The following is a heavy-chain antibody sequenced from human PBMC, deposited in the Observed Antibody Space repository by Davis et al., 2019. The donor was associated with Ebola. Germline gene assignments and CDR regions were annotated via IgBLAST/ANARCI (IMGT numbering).Heavy chain of an antibody. CDR1: GYTFTSYA. CDR2: INAGNGNT. Sequence: ASVKVSCKASGYTFTSYAMHWVRQAPGQRLEWMGWINAGNGNTKYSQKFQGRVTITRDTSASTAYMELSSLRSEDTSVYYCARDRGGVTPFDYWGQGTLVTVSS. D-gene: IGHD3-10*01. J-gene: IGHJ4*02. CDR3: ARDRGGVTPFDY. V-gene: IGHV1-3*01.